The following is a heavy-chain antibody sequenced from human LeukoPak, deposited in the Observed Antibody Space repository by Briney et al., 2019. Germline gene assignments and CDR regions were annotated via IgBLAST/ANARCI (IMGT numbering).Heavy chain of an antibody. CDR1: GFTVSSNS. CDR3: ARAPSGYDPSKFDY. CDR2: IYSDNT. V-gene: IGHV3-53*01. D-gene: IGHD5-12*01. J-gene: IGHJ4*02. Sequence: GGSLRLSCTVSGFTVSSNSMSWVRQAPGKGLEWVSFIYSDNTHYSDSVKGRFTISRDNSKNTLYLQMNSLRAEDTAVYYCARAPSGYDPSKFDYWGQGTLVTVSS.